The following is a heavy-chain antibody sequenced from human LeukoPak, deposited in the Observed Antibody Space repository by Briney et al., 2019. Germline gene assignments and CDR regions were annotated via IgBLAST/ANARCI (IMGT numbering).Heavy chain of an antibody. CDR2: INHSGST. Sequence: SETLSPTCAVYGGSFSGYYWSWIRQPPGKGLEWIGEINHSGSTNYNPSLKSRVTISVDTSKNQFSLKLSSVTAADTAVYYCARRKSSQLLRIHAAFDIWGQGTMVTVSS. V-gene: IGHV4-34*01. D-gene: IGHD2-2*01. CDR3: ARRKSSQLLRIHAAFDI. CDR1: GGSFSGYY. J-gene: IGHJ3*02.